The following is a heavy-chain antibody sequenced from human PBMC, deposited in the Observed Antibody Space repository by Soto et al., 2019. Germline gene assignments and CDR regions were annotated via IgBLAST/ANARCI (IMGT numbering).Heavy chain of an antibody. CDR1: GGSIYSSSYY. CDR3: ARHLKTAAGRY. D-gene: IGHD6-13*01. CDR2: IYYSGST. J-gene: IGHJ4*02. V-gene: IGHV4-39*01. Sequence: SETLSLTCSVSGGSIYSSSYYWGWIRQPPGKGLEWIGSIYYSGSTYYNPSLKSRVTISVDTSKNQFSLKLSSVTAADTAVYYCARHLKTAAGRYWGQGTLVTVSS.